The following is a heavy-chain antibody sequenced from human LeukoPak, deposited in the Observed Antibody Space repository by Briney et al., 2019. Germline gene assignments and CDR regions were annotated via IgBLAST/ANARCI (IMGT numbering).Heavy chain of an antibody. CDR3: ARDSCGSPSCFDY. Sequence: GGSLRLSCAASGFTFSSYSMNWVRQAPGKGLERVSHITASGTAMFYADSVKGRFTISRDNAKNSLYLQMNSLRAEDTAVYYCARDSCGSPSCFDYWGQGTLVTVSS. CDR1: GFTFSSYS. D-gene: IGHD2-2*01. V-gene: IGHV3-48*01. CDR2: ITASGTAM. J-gene: IGHJ4*02.